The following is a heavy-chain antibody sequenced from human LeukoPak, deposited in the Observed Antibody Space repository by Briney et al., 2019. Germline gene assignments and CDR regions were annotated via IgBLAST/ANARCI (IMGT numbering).Heavy chain of an antibody. J-gene: IGHJ1*01. CDR1: GFTFDDYA. V-gene: IGHV3-9*01. CDR3: AKAGDLTGQYFQH. CDR2: ISWNSGSI. D-gene: IGHD4-17*01. Sequence: GGSLRLSCAASGFTFDDYAMHWVRQAPGKGLEWVSGISWNSGSIGYADSVKGRFTISRDNAKNSLYLQMNSLRAEDTALYYCAKAGDLTGQYFQHWGRAPWSPSPQ.